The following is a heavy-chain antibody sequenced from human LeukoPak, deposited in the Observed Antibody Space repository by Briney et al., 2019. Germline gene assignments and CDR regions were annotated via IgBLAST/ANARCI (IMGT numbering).Heavy chain of an antibody. D-gene: IGHD6-19*01. Sequence: SVKVSCKASGGTFSSYAISWVRQAPGQGLEWMGGIIPIFGTANYAQKFQGRVTITADESTSTAYMELSSLRSEDTAVYYCARKGPNGNSSGWYYYYYGMDVWGQGTTVTVSS. J-gene: IGHJ6*02. V-gene: IGHV1-69*13. CDR3: ARKGPNGNSSGWYYYYYGMDV. CDR1: GGTFSSYA. CDR2: IIPIFGTA.